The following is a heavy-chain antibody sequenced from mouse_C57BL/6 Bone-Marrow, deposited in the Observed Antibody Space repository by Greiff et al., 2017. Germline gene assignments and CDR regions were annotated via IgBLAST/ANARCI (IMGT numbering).Heavy chain of an antibody. V-gene: IGHV5-17*01. CDR3: ARRRKDYAMDY. CDR2: ISSGSSTI. CDR1: GFTFSDYG. Sequence: EVQRVESGGGLVKPGGSLKLSCAASGFTFSDYGMHWVRQAPEKGLEWVAYISSGSSTIYYADTVKGRFTISRDNAKNTLFLQMTSLRSEDTAMYYCARRRKDYAMDYWGQGTSVTVSS. J-gene: IGHJ4*01.